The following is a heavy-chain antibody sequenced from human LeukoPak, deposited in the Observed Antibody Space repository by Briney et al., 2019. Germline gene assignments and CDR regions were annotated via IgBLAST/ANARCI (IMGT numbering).Heavy chain of an antibody. CDR2: IYYSGST. J-gene: IGHJ3*02. V-gene: IGHV4-39*01. CDR3: ARARNYYDNSGYYYEGDAFDI. CDR1: GGSISSSSYY. D-gene: IGHD3-22*01. Sequence: SETLSLTCTVSGGSISSSSYYWGWIRQPPGKGLEWIGSIYYSGSTYYNPSLKSRVTISVDTSKNQFSLKLSSVTAADTAVYYCARARNYYDNSGYYYEGDAFDIWGQGTMVTVSS.